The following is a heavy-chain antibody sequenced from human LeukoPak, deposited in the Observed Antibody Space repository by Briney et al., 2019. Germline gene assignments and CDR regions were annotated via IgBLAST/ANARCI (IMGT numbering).Heavy chain of an antibody. CDR2: ISSSSSYI. V-gene: IGHV3-21*01. J-gene: IGHJ4*02. Sequence: PGGSLRLSCAASGFTFSSYSMNWVRQAPGKGLEWVSSISSSSSYIYYADSVKGRFTISRDNAKNSLYLQMNSLRAEDTAVYYCARDLGELLRYYYFDYWGQGTLVTVSS. D-gene: IGHD1-26*01. CDR1: GFTFSSYS. CDR3: ARDLGELLRYYYFDY.